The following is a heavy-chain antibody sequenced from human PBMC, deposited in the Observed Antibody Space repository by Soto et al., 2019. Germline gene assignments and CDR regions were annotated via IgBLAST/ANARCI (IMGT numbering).Heavy chain of an antibody. CDR1: GYTFTSYA. V-gene: IGHV1-3*01. D-gene: IGHD2-15*01. CDR3: AWTASVVVVAAQYNWFDP. Sequence: GASVKVSCKASGYTFTSYAMHWVRQAPGQRLEWMGWINAGNGNTKYSQKFQGRVTITRDTSASTAYMELSSLRSEDTAVYYCAWTASVVVVAAQYNWFDPWGQGTLVTVSS. J-gene: IGHJ5*02. CDR2: INAGNGNT.